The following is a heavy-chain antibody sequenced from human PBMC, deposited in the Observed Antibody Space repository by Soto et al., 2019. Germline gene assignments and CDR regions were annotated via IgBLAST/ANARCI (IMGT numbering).Heavy chain of an antibody. Sequence: QVQLVQSGAEVKKPGASVKVSCKASGYTFTSYYMHWVRQAPGQGLEWMGIINASGGSTSYAQKVQGRDTMTKDTSTRTVDMELSSLGSEDTAVYYCAMQGYSNSESFGYWGQGTLVTVSS. J-gene: IGHJ4*02. CDR2: INASGGST. D-gene: IGHD6-13*01. V-gene: IGHV1-46*03. CDR1: GYTFTSYY. CDR3: AMQGYSNSESFGY.